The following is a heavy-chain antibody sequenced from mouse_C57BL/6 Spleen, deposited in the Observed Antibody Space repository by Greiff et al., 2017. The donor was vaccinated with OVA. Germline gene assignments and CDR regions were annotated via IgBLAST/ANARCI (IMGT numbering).Heavy chain of an antibody. CDR3: ARNDDYPWCAD. J-gene: IGHJ3*01. V-gene: IGHV1-69*01. Sequence: QVQLQQPGAELVMPGASVKLSCKASGYTFTSYWMHWVKQRPGQGLEWIGEIDPSDSSTNYNQKFKCKSTLPVDKSSSTGYMQLSSLTAEDDAVYYCARNDDYPWCADGGQGTLVTVSA. CDR1: GYTFTSYW. D-gene: IGHD2-4*01. CDR2: IDPSDSST.